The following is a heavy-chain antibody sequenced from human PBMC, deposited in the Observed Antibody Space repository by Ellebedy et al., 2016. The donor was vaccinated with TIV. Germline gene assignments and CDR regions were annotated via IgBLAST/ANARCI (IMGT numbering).Heavy chain of an antibody. CDR3: ARDSKGGGWYYGMDV. D-gene: IGHD3-16*01. CDR2: ISRSGGST. J-gene: IGHJ6*02. V-gene: IGHV3-23*01. CDR1: GFTFSNYA. Sequence: PGGSLRLSCAASGFTFSNYAMSWVRQAPGKGLEWVSAISRSGGSTYYAGSVKGRFTISRDNSKDTLYLQMDSLRAEDTAIYYCARDSKGGGWYYGMDVWGQGTTVTVSS.